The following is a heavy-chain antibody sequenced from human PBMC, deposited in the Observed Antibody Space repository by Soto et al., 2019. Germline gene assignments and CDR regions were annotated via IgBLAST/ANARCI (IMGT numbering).Heavy chain of an antibody. J-gene: IGHJ3*02. D-gene: IGHD6-13*01. Sequence: EVQLLESGGGLVQPGGSLRLSCAASGFTFSSYAMTWVRQAPGKGLEWVSDISNSGTSTKSADSVKGRFTISRDNSRNTLNLQMNSLRAEDTAVYYCANVGSSWYNDAYDIWGQGTMVTVSS. CDR1: GFTFSSYA. CDR3: ANVGSSWYNDAYDI. CDR2: ISNSGTST. V-gene: IGHV3-23*01.